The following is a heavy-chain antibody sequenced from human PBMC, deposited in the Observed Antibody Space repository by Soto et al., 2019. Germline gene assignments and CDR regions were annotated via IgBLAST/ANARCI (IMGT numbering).Heavy chain of an antibody. CDR2: ISSSSSTI. D-gene: IGHD1-26*01. CDR1: GFTFSSYS. V-gene: IGHV3-48*02. CDR3: GREGGSLHWFDP. Sequence: EVQLVESGGGLVQPGGSLRLSCAASGFTFSSYSMNWVRQAPGKGLEWVSYISSSSSTIYYADSVKGRFTISRDNAKNSLYLPRNRLRDEDTAVYYCGREGGSLHWFDPWGQGTLVTVSS. J-gene: IGHJ5*02.